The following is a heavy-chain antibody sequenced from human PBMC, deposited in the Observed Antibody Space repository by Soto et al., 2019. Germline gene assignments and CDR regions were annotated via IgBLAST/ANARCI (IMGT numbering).Heavy chain of an antibody. J-gene: IGHJ6*02. CDR2: VSYDGSNK. Sequence: QVQLVESGGGVVQPGGSLRLSCAAAEFTFSNYGMHWVRQALGKGLEWVAVVSYDGSNKYYGDSVKGRFTISRDNSKNTLYLQMNRLRAEDTAVYYCAKAEWELAYYFYYYGMDVWGQGTTVTVSS. V-gene: IGHV3-30*18. D-gene: IGHD1-26*01. CDR1: EFTFSNYG. CDR3: AKAEWELAYYFYYYGMDV.